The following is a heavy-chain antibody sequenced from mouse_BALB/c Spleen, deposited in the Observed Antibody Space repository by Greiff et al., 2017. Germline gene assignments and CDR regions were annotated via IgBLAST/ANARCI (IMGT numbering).Heavy chain of an antibody. CDR3: TREGTTVSFDY. V-gene: IGHV5-6-4*01. Sequence: LESGGGLVKPGGSLKLSCAASGFTFSSYTMSWVRQTPEKRLEWVATISSGGSYTYYPDSVKGRFTISRDNAKNTLYLQMSSLKSEDTAMYYCTREGTTVSFDYWGQGTTLTVSS. D-gene: IGHD1-1*01. CDR1: GFTFSSYT. J-gene: IGHJ2*01. CDR2: ISSGGSYT.